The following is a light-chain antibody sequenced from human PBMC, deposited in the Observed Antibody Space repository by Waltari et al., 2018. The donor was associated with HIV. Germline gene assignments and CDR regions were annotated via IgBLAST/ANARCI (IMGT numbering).Light chain of an antibody. Sequence: QSALTQPPSASGSPGQSVTLSCTGSNSDIGVYDYVSCYQLHPGKAPKLVISEVTKRPSGVSDRFSGSKSANTAFLTVSGLQAEDEADYYCSSFADRDGFYVLFGGGTRLTVL. CDR3: SSFADRDGFYVL. V-gene: IGLV2-8*01. CDR1: NSDIGVYDY. J-gene: IGLJ2*01. CDR2: EVT.